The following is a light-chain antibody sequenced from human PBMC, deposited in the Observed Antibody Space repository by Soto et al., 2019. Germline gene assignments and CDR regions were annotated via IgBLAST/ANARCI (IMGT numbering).Light chain of an antibody. V-gene: IGLV2-14*01. CDR1: SSDVGAYNY. Sequence: QSALTQPASVSGSPGQSVTISCTGTSSDVGAYNYVSWYQQHPGKAPKLMIYEVSNRPSGVSNRFSGSKSDNTASLTISGLQAEDEADYYCNSYTGSSTRFVFGTGTKVTVL. CDR2: EVS. J-gene: IGLJ1*01. CDR3: NSYTGSSTRFV.